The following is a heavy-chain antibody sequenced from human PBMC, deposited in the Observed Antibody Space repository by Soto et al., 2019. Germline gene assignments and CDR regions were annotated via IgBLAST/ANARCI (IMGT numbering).Heavy chain of an antibody. CDR1: GGSFSGYY. V-gene: IGHV4-34*01. CDR3: ARVPFYGSGSSFYYSGMDV. J-gene: IGHJ6*02. Sequence: SETLSLTCAVYGGSFSGYYWSWIRQPPGKGLEWIGEINHSGSTNYNPSLKSRVTISVDTSKNQFSLKLSSVTAADTAVYYCARVPFYGSGSSFYYSGMDVWGQGTTVTVSS. D-gene: IGHD3-10*01. CDR2: INHSGST.